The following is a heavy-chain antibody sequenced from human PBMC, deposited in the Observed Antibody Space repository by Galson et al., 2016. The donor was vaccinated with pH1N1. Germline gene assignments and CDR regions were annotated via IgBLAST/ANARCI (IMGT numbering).Heavy chain of an antibody. CDR1: AYSVSASYA. CDR2: IIDTGTT. CDR3: ARLSIRHTPRDY. Sequence: LSLTCTVSAYSVSASYAWGWIRQPPGKGLEWIGNIIDTGTTFYNPSLKSRVTISLDTSKSQFSLRLKSVTAADTAVYYCARLSIRHTPRDYWGQGILVTFSS. D-gene: IGHD5-12*01. J-gene: IGHJ4*02. V-gene: IGHV4-38-2*02.